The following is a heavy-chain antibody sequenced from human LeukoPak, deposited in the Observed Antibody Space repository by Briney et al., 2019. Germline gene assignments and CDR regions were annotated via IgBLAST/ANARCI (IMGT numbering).Heavy chain of an antibody. V-gene: IGHV3-23*01. CDR1: GFTFSSYA. J-gene: IGHJ6*03. CDR2: ISGSGGST. Sequence: GGSLRLSCAASGFTFSSYAMSWVRQAPGKGLEWVSAISGSGGSTYYADSVKGRFNISRDNSKNTLYLQMNSLRAEDTAVYYCAKGDDCSSTSCYKVHYYYYMDVWGKGTTVTVSS. CDR3: AKGDDCSSTSCYKVHYYYYMDV. D-gene: IGHD2-2*02.